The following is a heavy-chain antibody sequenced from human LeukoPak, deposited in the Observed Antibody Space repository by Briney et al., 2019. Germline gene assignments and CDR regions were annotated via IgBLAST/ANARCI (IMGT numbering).Heavy chain of an antibody. CDR3: ARVAAPYSYGPYYFDY. Sequence: GGSLRLSFAASGFTFSSYSMNWVRQAPGKGLEWVSYISSSSNTIYYADSVKGRFTISRDNAKNSLYLQMNSLRAEDTAVYYCARVAAPYSYGPYYFDYWGQGTLVTVSS. V-gene: IGHV3-48*01. J-gene: IGHJ4*02. D-gene: IGHD5-18*01. CDR1: GFTFSSYS. CDR2: ISSSSNTI.